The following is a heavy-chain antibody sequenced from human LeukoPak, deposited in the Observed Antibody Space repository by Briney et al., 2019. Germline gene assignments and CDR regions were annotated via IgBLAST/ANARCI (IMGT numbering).Heavy chain of an antibody. J-gene: IGHJ3*02. V-gene: IGHV3-7*03. D-gene: IGHD1-26*01. CDR1: GFTFSGFW. Sequence: GGSLRLSCAVSGFTFSGFWMSWSRQAPGKGLEWVASINSDGSEGYYADVVKGRFTISRDNAKNSLYLQMNSLRADDTAVYYCVKDSPPRYSGSLSPFDIWGQGTMVTVSS. CDR3: VKDSPPRYSGSLSPFDI. CDR2: INSDGSEG.